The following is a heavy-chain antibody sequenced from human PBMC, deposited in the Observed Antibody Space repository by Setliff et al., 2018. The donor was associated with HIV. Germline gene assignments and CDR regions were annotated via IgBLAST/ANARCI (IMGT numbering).Heavy chain of an antibody. CDR1: GFTFSSYA. CDR2: VSHDVGST. J-gene: IGHJ4*02. Sequence: GGSLRLSCSASGFTFSSYAMHWVRQAPGKGLEWVATVSHDVGSTYYADPVEGRFTISRDNSKNTLYLQMNNLRADDTAVYYCAKDEPDLWFGELAVFDSWGQGALVTV. V-gene: IGHV3-23*01. CDR3: AKDEPDLWFGELAVFDS. D-gene: IGHD3-10*01.